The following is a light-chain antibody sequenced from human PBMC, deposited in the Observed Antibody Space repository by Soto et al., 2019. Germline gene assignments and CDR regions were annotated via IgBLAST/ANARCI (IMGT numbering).Light chain of an antibody. J-gene: IGKJ1*01. Sequence: EIVLTQSSATLSLSPGERSTLSCSASQSVSSSYLAWYQQKPGQAPRLLIYGASNRATGIPDRFSGSGSGTDFTLTISRLEPEDFAVYYCQQYGSSGTFGQGTKVDIK. V-gene: IGKV3-20*01. CDR2: GAS. CDR3: QQYGSSGT. CDR1: QSVSSSY.